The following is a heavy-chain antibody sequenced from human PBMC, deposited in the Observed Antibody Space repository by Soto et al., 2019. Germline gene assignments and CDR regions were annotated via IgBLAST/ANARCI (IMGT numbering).Heavy chain of an antibody. V-gene: IGHV3-30*18. D-gene: IGHD1-26*01. Sequence: QVQLVESGGGVVQPGRSLDLSCAASGFTFSSYGMHWVRQPPGKGLEWVAVISYDGSNKYYADSVKGRFTISRDNSKNTLYLQMNSLRAEDTAVYYCAKDVVVGATTGLGDYYYYYGMDVWGQGTTVTVSS. CDR3: AKDVVVGATTGLGDYYYYYGMDV. J-gene: IGHJ6*02. CDR2: ISYDGSNK. CDR1: GFTFSSYG.